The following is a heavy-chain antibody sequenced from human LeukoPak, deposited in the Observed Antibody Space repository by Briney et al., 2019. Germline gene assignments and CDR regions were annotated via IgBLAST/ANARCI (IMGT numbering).Heavy chain of an antibody. V-gene: IGHV3-30-3*01. D-gene: IGHD5-12*01. CDR3: ARGWYFILATISPGGIDY. J-gene: IGHJ4*02. CDR1: GITFSSYA. Sequence: PGRSLRLSCAASGITFSSYAMHWVRQAPGKGLEWVAVISYDGSNKYYADSVKGRFTISRDNSKNTLYLQMNSLRAEDTAVYYCARGWYFILATISPGGIDYWGQGTLVTVSS. CDR2: ISYDGSNK.